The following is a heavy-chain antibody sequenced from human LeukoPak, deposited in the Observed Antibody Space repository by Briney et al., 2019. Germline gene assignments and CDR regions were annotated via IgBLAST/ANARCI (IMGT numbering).Heavy chain of an antibody. V-gene: IGHV3-23*01. CDR3: AKAPYLRLGTSFDY. D-gene: IGHD3-10*01. CDR1: GFTFSSYA. J-gene: IGHJ4*02. CDR2: ISGSGGST. Sequence: GGSLRLSCAASGFTFSSYAMSWVRQAPGKGLEWVSGISGSGGSTYYADSVKGRFTISRDNSKNTLYLQMNSLRAEDTAVYYCAKAPYLRLGTSFDYWGQGTLVPVSS.